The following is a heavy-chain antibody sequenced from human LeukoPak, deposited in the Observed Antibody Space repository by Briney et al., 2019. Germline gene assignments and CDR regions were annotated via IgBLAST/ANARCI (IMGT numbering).Heavy chain of an antibody. Sequence: GGSLRLSCAASGFTFSSYWMSWVRQAPGKGLEWVANIKQDGSEKYYVDSVKGRFTISRDNAKNSLYLQMNSLRAEDTAAYYCARAKGSYYYGMDVWGQGTTVTVSS. CDR2: IKQDGSEK. CDR3: ARAKGSYYYGMDV. V-gene: IGHV3-7*01. CDR1: GFTFSSYW. J-gene: IGHJ6*02.